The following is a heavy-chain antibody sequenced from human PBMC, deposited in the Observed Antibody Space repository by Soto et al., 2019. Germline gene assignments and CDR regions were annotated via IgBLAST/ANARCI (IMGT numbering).Heavy chain of an antibody. D-gene: IGHD2-2*01. Sequence: GGSLRLSCAASGFTFSSYGMHWVRQAPGKGLEWVAVIWYDGSNKYYADSVKGRFTISRDNSKNTLYLQMNSLRAEDTAVYYCARGPSYCSSTSCYFSYWGQGTLVTVSS. CDR1: GFTFSSYG. CDR2: IWYDGSNK. V-gene: IGHV3-33*01. J-gene: IGHJ4*02. CDR3: ARGPSYCSSTSCYFSY.